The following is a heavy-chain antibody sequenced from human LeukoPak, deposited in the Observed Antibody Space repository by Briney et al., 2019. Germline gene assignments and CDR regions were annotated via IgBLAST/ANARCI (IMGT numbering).Heavy chain of an antibody. Sequence: PSETLSLTCTVSGGSISSYYWSCIRHPPGTALGWVGYIYYNGSPNSNPSLKSRVTISEETSKDHTSPTLSSLTAADTAVYYCARGSDIIDYWGQGTLVTVSS. J-gene: IGHJ4*02. CDR3: ARGSDIIDY. CDR2: IYYNGSP. V-gene: IGHV4-59*01. CDR1: GGSISSYY.